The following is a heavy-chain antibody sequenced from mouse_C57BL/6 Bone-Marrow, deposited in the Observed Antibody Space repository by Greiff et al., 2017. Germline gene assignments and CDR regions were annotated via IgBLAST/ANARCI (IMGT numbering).Heavy chain of an antibody. CDR1: GYTFTSYG. V-gene: IGHV1-81*01. CDR2: IYPRSGNT. Sequence: QVQLQQPGAELVKPGASVKLSCKASGYTFTSYGISWVKQRTGQGLEWIGEIYPRSGNTYYNEKFKGKATLTADKSSSTAYMELRSLTSEDSAVYFCAREEYYYGSPYYYAMDYWGQGTSVTVSS. D-gene: IGHD1-1*01. J-gene: IGHJ4*01. CDR3: AREEYYYGSPYYYAMDY.